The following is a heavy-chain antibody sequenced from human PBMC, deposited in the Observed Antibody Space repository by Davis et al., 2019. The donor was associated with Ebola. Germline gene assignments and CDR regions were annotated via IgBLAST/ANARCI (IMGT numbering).Heavy chain of an antibody. J-gene: IGHJ4*02. D-gene: IGHD6-19*01. CDR3: ARARLGYSSGWLDY. Sequence: SETLSLTCTVSGGSISSYYWSWIRQPPGKGLEWIGYIYYSGSTTYNPSLKSRVTISVDTSKNQFSLKLSSVTAADTAVYYCARARLGYSSGWLDYWGQGTLVTVSS. V-gene: IGHV4-59*01. CDR1: GGSISSYY. CDR2: IYYSGST.